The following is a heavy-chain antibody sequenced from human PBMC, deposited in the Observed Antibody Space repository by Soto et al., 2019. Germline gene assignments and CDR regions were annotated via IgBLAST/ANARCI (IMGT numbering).Heavy chain of an antibody. Sequence: QMQLVQSGPEVKKPGTSVKVSCKASGFTFTSSAVQWVRQARGQRLEWIGWIVVGSGNTNYEQKFQERVTITRDMSTSTAYMELSSLRSEDTAVYYCAADRYYDILTGYYGAPSFDYWGQGTLVTVSS. CDR2: IVVGSGNT. CDR3: AADRYYDILTGYYGAPSFDY. CDR1: GFTFTSSA. V-gene: IGHV1-58*01. J-gene: IGHJ4*02. D-gene: IGHD3-9*01.